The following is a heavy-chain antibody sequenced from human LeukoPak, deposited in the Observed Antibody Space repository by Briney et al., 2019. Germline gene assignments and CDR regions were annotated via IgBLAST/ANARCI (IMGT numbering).Heavy chain of an antibody. J-gene: IGHJ4*02. V-gene: IGHV5-51*01. CDR1: GYNFTSYW. Sequence: GESLKISCKGSGYNFTSYWIGWVRQMPGKGLEWMGIIYPVDSDTRYSPSFQGQVTISADKSISTAYLQWSSLKASDTAMYYCARWGYRDSSGFPGSDYWGQGTLVTVSS. CDR2: IYPVDSDT. D-gene: IGHD3-22*01. CDR3: ARWGYRDSSGFPGSDY.